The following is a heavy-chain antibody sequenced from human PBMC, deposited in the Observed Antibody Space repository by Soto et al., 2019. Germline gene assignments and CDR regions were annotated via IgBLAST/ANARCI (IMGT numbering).Heavy chain of an antibody. CDR1: GYTFTDYH. Sequence: ASVKVSCKASGYTFTDYHIHWVRQAPGQGLEFMGWINANNGGAGSAQQFQGRVTVTRDTSITTVYMELSNLRSGDTAVYYCAIEGGSETLQRSYNCCHTCDKGPLVTVSS. CDR3: AIEGGSETLQRSYNCCHT. CDR2: INANNGGA. V-gene: IGHV1-2*02. D-gene: IGHD6-25*01. J-gene: IGHJ5*02.